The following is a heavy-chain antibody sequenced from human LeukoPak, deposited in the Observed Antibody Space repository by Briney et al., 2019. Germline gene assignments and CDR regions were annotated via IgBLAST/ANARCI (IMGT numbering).Heavy chain of an antibody. CDR1: GYSFTSYW. Sequence: GESLKISCKGSGYSFTSYWIGWVRQMPGKGLEWMGIIYPGDSDTRYSPSFQGQVTISADKPISTAYLQWSSLKASDTAMYYCARGGWGYCSSTSCLYYFDYWGQGTLVTVSS. J-gene: IGHJ4*02. CDR2: IYPGDSDT. D-gene: IGHD2-2*01. V-gene: IGHV5-51*04. CDR3: ARGGWGYCSSTSCLYYFDY.